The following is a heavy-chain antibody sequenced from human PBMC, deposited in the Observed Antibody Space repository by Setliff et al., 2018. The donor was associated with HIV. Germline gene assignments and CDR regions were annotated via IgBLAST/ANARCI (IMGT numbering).Heavy chain of an antibody. CDR1: GYTFTSYY. D-gene: IGHD5-18*01. Sequence: ASVKVSCKASGYTFTSYYMHWVRQAPGQGLEWMGIINPSGGSTSYAQKFQGRVTMTRDTSTSTVYMELSSLRSEDTAVYYCARVARGGIQLWLHPFDYWGQGTLVTVSS. CDR2: INPSGGST. V-gene: IGHV1-46*01. CDR3: ARVARGGIQLWLHPFDY. J-gene: IGHJ4*02.